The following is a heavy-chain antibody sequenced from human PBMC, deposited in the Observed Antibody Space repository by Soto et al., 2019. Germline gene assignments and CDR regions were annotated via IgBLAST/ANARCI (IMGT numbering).Heavy chain of an antibody. CDR3: AXVGXGXNSEYIHH. V-gene: IGHV3-30*18. D-gene: IGHD5-12*01. Sequence: QVQLVESGGGVVQPGKSLRLSCAASGFTFSSYGMHWVRQAPGKGLEWVTLISYDGSNKYYADSVKGRFTISRDNSKNTVYLQMNSLRLEDTALYYCAXVGXGXNSEYIHHWGQGTLVTVSS. CDR2: ISYDGSNK. J-gene: IGHJ1*01. CDR1: GFTFSSYG.